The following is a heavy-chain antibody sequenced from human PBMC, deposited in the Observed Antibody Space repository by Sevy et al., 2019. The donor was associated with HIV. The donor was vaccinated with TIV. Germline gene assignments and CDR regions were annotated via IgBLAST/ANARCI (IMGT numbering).Heavy chain of an antibody. J-gene: IGHJ4*02. Sequence: GGSLRLSCAASGFTFSRYWMTWVRQAPGKGLEWVANIKQDGSEKYSVDSVKGRFTISRDNATNPRYLQMTSLRAEETALYYCARVRDDSSGFHLDYWGQGTLVTVSS. CDR2: IKQDGSEK. D-gene: IGHD3-22*01. CDR1: GFTFSRYW. CDR3: ARVRDDSSGFHLDY. V-gene: IGHV3-7*01.